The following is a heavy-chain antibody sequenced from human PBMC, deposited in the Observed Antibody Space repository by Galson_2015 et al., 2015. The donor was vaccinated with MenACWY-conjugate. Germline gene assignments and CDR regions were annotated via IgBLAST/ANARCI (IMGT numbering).Heavy chain of an antibody. CDR2: IFPDDSDT. J-gene: IGHJ4*02. D-gene: IGHD1-26*01. CDR3: ARRRAVGAALDH. Sequence: QSGAEVKKPGESLKISCQDSEYKLTTYWIAWVRHMPGKGLEWMGVIFPDDSDTKYSPSFQGQVTITADKSIGTAYLQWSSLKASDTGMYYCARRRAVGAALDHWGQGTLVTVSS. V-gene: IGHV5-51*01. CDR1: EYKLTTYW.